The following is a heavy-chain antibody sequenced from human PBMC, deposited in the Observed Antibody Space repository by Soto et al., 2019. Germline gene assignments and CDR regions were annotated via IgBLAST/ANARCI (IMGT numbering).Heavy chain of an antibody. CDR1: GGSFSGYY. CDR2: INHSGST. Sequence: PSETLSLTCAVXGGSFSGYYWSWIRQPPGKGLEWIGEINHSGSTNYNPSLKSRVTISVDTSKNQFSLKLSSVTAADTAVYYCARVSRGYSYGYGGLNYFDYWGQGTLVTVSS. J-gene: IGHJ4*02. V-gene: IGHV4-34*01. D-gene: IGHD5-18*01. CDR3: ARVSRGYSYGYGGLNYFDY.